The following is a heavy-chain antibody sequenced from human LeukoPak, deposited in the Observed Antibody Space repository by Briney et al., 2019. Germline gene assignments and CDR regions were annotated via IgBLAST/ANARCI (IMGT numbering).Heavy chain of an antibody. CDR3: TTDRVKYSSSSHDY. CDR1: GFTFSNAW. J-gene: IGHJ4*02. D-gene: IGHD6-6*01. V-gene: IGHV3-15*01. CDR2: IKSKTDGGTT. Sequence: GGSLRLSCAASGFTFSNAWMSWVRQAPGKGLEWVGRIKSKTDGGTTDYAAPVKGRFTISRDDSKNTLYLQMNSLKTEDTAVYYCTTDRVKYSSSSHDYWGQGTLVTVSS.